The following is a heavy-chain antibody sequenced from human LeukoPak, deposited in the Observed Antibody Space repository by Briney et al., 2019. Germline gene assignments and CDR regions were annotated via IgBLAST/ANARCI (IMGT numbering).Heavy chain of an antibody. CDR3: ARGVPTNTDY. V-gene: IGHV4-59*01. J-gene: IGHJ4*02. Sequence: PSETLSFTCTVSGGSISSYYWSWIRQPPGKGLEWIGYIYYSGSTNYNPSLKSRVTISVDTSKSQFSLKLSSVTAADTAVYYCARGVPTNTDYWGQGTLVTVSS. CDR1: GGSISSYY. D-gene: IGHD2-2*01. CDR2: IYYSGST.